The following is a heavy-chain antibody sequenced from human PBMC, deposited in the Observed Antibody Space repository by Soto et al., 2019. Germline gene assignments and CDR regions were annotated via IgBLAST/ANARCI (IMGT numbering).Heavy chain of an antibody. D-gene: IGHD3-3*01. CDR1: GYSFTSYW. CDR2: IYPGDSDT. CDR3: ATSKPLRFLEWSPDAFDI. J-gene: IGHJ3*02. Sequence: GESLKISCKGSGYSFTSYWIGWVRQMPGKGLEWMGIIYPGDSDTRYSPSFKGQVTILADKSISTAYLQWSSLKASDTAMYYCATSKPLRFLEWSPDAFDIWGQGTMVTVAS. V-gene: IGHV5-51*01.